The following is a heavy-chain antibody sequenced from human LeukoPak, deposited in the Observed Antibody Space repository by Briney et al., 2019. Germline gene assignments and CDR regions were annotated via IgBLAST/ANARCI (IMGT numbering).Heavy chain of an antibody. Sequence: GGSLRLSCAASGFTFSSYAMSWVRQAPGKGLECVSAISGSGGTTYYADSVKGRFTISRDNAKNSLYLQMNSLRAEDTAVYYCARGPLHVVVPAATWFDPWGQGILVTVSS. D-gene: IGHD2-2*01. CDR2: ISGSGGTT. J-gene: IGHJ5*02. CDR3: ARGPLHVVVPAATWFDP. V-gene: IGHV3-23*01. CDR1: GFTFSSYA.